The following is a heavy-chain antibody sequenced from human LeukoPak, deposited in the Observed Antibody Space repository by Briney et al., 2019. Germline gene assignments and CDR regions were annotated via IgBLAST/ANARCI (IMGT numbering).Heavy chain of an antibody. CDR3: AKDATDTIAAGALFDY. CDR1: GFTFDDYA. Sequence: GRSLRLSCAASGFTFDDYAMHWVRQAPGKGLEWVSGISWNSGSIGYADSVKGRFTISRDNAKNSLYLQMNSLKAEDMALYYCAKDATDTIAAGALFDYWGQGTLVTVSS. CDR2: ISWNSGSI. J-gene: IGHJ4*02. D-gene: IGHD6-13*01. V-gene: IGHV3-9*03.